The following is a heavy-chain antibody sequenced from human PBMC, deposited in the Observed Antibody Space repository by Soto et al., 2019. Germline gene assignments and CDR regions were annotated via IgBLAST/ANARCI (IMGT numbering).Heavy chain of an antibody. D-gene: IGHD3-3*01. CDR2: ISAYNGNT. Sequence: GASVKVSCKASGYTFTSYGISWVRQAPGQGLEWMGWISAYNGNTNYAQKLQGRVTMTTDTSTSTAYMELRSLRSDDTAVYYCARVELRFLEWLLQNYYYYYYGMDVWGQGTTVTVSS. CDR1: GYTFTSYG. CDR3: ARVELRFLEWLLQNYYYYYYGMDV. V-gene: IGHV1-18*01. J-gene: IGHJ6*02.